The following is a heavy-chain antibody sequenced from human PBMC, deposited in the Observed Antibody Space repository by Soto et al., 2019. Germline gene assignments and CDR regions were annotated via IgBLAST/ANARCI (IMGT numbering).Heavy chain of an antibody. CDR3: ARAGTIFGVVIKQPQSPQYYYGMDV. CDR1: GGTFSSYA. V-gene: IGHV1-69*13. Sequence: RASVKVSCKASGGTFSSYAISWVRQAPGQGLEWMGGIIPIFGTANYAQKFQGRVTITADESTSTAYMELSSLRSEDTAVYYCARAGTIFGVVIKQPQSPQYYYGMDVWGQGTTVTVSS. J-gene: IGHJ6*02. CDR2: IIPIFGTA. D-gene: IGHD3-3*01.